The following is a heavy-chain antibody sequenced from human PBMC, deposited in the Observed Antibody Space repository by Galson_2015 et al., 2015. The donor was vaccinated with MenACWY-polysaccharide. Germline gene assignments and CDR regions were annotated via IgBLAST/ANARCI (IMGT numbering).Heavy chain of an antibody. CDR3: TTGVGNNG. CDR2: IKDKTDGEAT. CDR1: GFIFTNAR. J-gene: IGHJ4*02. D-gene: IGHD1-26*01. Sequence: SLRLSCAASGFIFTNARMSWVRQAPGKGLEWVGRIKDKTDGEATDYAAPVNGRFTISRDDSKNMLYLQMNNVRFEDTGVYYCTTGVGNNGWGQGTLVTVSS. V-gene: IGHV3-15*01.